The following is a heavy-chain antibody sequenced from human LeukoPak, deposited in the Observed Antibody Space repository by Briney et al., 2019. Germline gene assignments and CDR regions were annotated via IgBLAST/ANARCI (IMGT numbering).Heavy chain of an antibody. J-gene: IGHJ4*02. CDR2: ISAYNGNT. Sequence: ASVKVSCKASGYTFTSYGISWVRQAPGQGLEWMGWISAYNGNTNYAQKLQGRVTMTTDTSTSTAYMELRSLRSDDTAVYYCARAEGFLEWLLLDYWGQGILVTVST. CDR3: ARAEGFLEWLLLDY. D-gene: IGHD3-3*01. V-gene: IGHV1-18*01. CDR1: GYTFTSYG.